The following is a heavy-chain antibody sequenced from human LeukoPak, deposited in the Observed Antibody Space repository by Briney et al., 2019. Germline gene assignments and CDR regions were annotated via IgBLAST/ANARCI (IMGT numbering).Heavy chain of an antibody. CDR3: ARDSRGSGTDFDR. CDR1: GFTFSSYS. CDR2: ITSGSDSI. J-gene: IGHJ4*02. D-gene: IGHD3-10*01. V-gene: IGHV3-48*04. Sequence: GGSLRLSCVASGFTFSSYSMNWVRQAPGKGLEWISYITSGSDSIKYADSVKDRFTIFRDNAKNSLYLQMNSLRADDTAVYYCARDSRGSGTDFDRWGQGTLVTVSS.